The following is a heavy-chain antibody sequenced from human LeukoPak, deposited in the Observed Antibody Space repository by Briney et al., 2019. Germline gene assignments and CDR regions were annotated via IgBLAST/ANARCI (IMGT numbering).Heavy chain of an antibody. D-gene: IGHD3-3*01. CDR2: IYTTGNT. Sequence: SETLSLTCSVSGGSISSYYWSWIRQPAGKGREWIGRIYTTGNTDYNPSLKSRVTMSVDTSKNQFSLNLSSVTAADTAVYYCARDARGWGGFDYWGQGTLVTVSS. J-gene: IGHJ4*02. V-gene: IGHV4-4*07. CDR3: ARDARGWGGFDY. CDR1: GGSISSYY.